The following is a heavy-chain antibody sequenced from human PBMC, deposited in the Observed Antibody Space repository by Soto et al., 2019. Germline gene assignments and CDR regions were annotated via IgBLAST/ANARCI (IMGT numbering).Heavy chain of an antibody. J-gene: IGHJ4*02. CDR3: TTRDPSAYSSPYYFAF. CDR1: GFTFSGAA. Sequence: EVQLVESGGGLVQPGGSLKLSCAASGFTFSGAALHWVRQASGKGLEWVGRIRSKHNSYATAYSASMAGRFTISRDDSQNTAYLQMNSLKTEDTAVYYCTTRDPSAYSSPYYFAFWGQGTLVTVSS. CDR2: IRSKHNSYAT. V-gene: IGHV3-73*02. D-gene: IGHD4-4*01.